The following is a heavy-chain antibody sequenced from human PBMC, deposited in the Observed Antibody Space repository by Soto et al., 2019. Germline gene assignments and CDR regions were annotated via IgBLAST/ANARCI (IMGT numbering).Heavy chain of an antibody. CDR3: ARDRFLWFGELNSPLDV. Sequence: PGGALRLPWAGSGVTLSSEGNHLVRQAPGKGLEWVAVIWYDGGNKYYADSVKGRFTISRDNFKNTLYLQMNSLRAEDTAVYYCARDRFLWFGELNSPLDVWGQGTMVTVSS. D-gene: IGHD3-10*01. CDR1: GVTLSSEG. V-gene: IGHV3-33*01. J-gene: IGHJ6*02. CDR2: IWYDGGNK.